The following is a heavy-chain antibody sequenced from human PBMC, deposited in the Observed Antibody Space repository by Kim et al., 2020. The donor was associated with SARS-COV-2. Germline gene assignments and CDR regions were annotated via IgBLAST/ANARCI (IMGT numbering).Heavy chain of an antibody. V-gene: IGHV3-53*01. D-gene: IGHD5-12*01. CDR3: ARGLLRRLDY. J-gene: IGHJ4*02. Sequence: AGSVKGRFTIARDDSKDTVYLQMNGLRAEDTAVSYCARGLLRRLDYWGQGTLVTVSS.